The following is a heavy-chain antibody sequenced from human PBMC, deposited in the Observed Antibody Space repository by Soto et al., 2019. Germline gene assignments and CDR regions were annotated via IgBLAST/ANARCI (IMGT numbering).Heavy chain of an antibody. V-gene: IGHV4-59*12. Sequence: SETLSLTCTVSGGSISSYYWSWIRQPPGKGLEWIGDIYHSGSTNYNPSLKSRVTISVDTSKNQFSLKLSSVTAADTAVYYCARGLAAAAGGYYYMDVWGKGTTVTVSS. J-gene: IGHJ6*03. CDR2: IYHSGST. D-gene: IGHD6-13*01. CDR1: GGSISSYY. CDR3: ARGLAAAAGGYYYMDV.